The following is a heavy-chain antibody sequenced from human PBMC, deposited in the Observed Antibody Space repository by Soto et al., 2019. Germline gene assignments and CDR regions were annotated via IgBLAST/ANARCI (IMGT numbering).Heavy chain of an antibody. CDR1: GGSVSSGSYY. J-gene: IGHJ4*02. V-gene: IGHV4-61*01. D-gene: IGHD4-17*01. CDR2: IYYTGST. CDR3: AKGTTVVIFFDY. Sequence: QVQLQESGPGLVKPSETLSLTCTVSGGSVSSGSYYWSWIRQLPGKGLEWIGYIYYTGSTNYNPSLKSRVTISVDTSKNQFSLKLSSVTAADTAVYYCAKGTTVVIFFDYWGQGTLVTVSS.